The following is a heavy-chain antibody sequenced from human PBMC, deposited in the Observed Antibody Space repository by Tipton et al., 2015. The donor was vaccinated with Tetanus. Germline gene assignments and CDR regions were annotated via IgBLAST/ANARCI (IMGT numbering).Heavy chain of an antibody. J-gene: IGHJ2*01. D-gene: IGHD2-2*01. CDR1: HGSITSYY. CDR2: VSSSGRT. V-gene: IGHV4-59*08. CDR3: ARPHYQYWYFDL. Sequence: TLSLTCTVPHGSITSYYWTWMRQSPGKGLEWIAYVSSSGRTNYNPSLKSRVTISLATSENQFSLTLSSVTAADTAVYYCARPHYQYWYFDLWGRGTLVTVSS.